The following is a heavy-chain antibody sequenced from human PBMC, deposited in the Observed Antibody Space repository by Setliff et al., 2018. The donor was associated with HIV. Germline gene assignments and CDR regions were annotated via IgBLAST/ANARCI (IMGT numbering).Heavy chain of an antibody. Sequence: PSETLSLTCAVYGGSLSGYFWSWVRQPPGKGREWIGEIDHSGSTYYNPSLKSRVTISVDTSKNQFSLKLSSVNAADSAVYYCARDTWFGESEDPFYYYMDVWGKGTTVTVSS. D-gene: IGHD3-10*01. CDR3: ARDTWFGESEDPFYYYMDV. CDR1: GGSLSGYF. CDR2: IDHSGST. V-gene: IGHV4-34*01. J-gene: IGHJ6*03.